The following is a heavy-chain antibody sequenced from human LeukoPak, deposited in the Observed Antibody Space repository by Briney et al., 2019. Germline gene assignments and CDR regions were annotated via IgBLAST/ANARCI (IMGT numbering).Heavy chain of an antibody. CDR3: ATGGYCSSTSCLYYYYMDV. CDR2: IRYDGSNK. D-gene: IGHD2-2*01. J-gene: IGHJ6*03. CDR1: GFTFSSYG. V-gene: IGHV3-30*02. Sequence: GGSLRLSCAASGFTFSSYGMHWVRQAPGKGLEWVAFIRYDGSNKYYADSVKGRFTISRDNSKNTLYLQMNSLRAEDTAVYYCATGGYCSSTSCLYYYYMDVWGKGTTVTVSS.